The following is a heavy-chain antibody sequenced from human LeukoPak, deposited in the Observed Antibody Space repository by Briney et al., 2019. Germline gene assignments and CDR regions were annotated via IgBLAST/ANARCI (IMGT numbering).Heavy chain of an antibody. Sequence: SETLSLTCTVSGVSISSYYWSWIRQPPGKGLEWIGYIYYSGSTNYNPSLKSRVNISVDTSKNQFSLKLSSVTAADTAVYYCARDVAAGSSHFDYWGQGTLVTVSS. J-gene: IGHJ4*02. V-gene: IGHV4-59*01. CDR1: GVSISSYY. CDR2: IYYSGST. CDR3: ARDVAAGSSHFDY. D-gene: IGHD6-13*01.